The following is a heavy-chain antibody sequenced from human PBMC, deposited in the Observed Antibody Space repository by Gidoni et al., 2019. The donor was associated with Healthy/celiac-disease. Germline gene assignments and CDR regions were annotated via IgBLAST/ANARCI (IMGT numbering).Heavy chain of an antibody. CDR3: ARRVDDYGDRNFDY. Sequence: QVQLVQSGSELKTPGASAKVSCNASGYTFTSYAMNLVRQSPGQGLEWMGWINTNTGNPTYAQGFTGRFVFSLDTSVSTAYLQISSLKAEDTAVYYCARRVDDYGDRNFDYWGQGTLVTVSS. V-gene: IGHV7-4-1*02. D-gene: IGHD4-17*01. J-gene: IGHJ4*02. CDR1: GYTFTSYA. CDR2: INTNTGNP.